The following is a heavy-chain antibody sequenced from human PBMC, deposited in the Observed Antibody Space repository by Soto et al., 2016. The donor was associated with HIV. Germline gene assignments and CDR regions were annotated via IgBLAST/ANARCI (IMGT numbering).Heavy chain of an antibody. Sequence: EVQLVESGGGLVQPGRSLRLSCAASGFTFDAYAMHWVWQAPGKGLEWVSGISWNSGTIGYADSVKGRFTISRDNAKNSLYLQMDSLRPEDTAFYYCVKDNSGWYYFDHWGQGTLVTVYS. CDR1: GFTFDAYA. D-gene: IGHD6-19*01. CDR2: ISWNSGTI. CDR3: VKDNSGWYYFDH. V-gene: IGHV3-9*01. J-gene: IGHJ4*02.